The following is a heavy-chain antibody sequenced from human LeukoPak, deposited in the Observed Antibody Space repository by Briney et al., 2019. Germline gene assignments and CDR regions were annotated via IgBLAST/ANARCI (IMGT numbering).Heavy chain of an antibody. CDR2: INSDGTTT. J-gene: IGHJ4*02. V-gene: IGHV3-74*01. CDR1: GFTFSNSW. D-gene: IGHD6-13*01. Sequence: GGSLRLSCGASGFTFSNSWMHWVRQTPEKGLVWVSQINSDGTTTNYADSAKGRFTISRDNAKNTLYLQMNSLRAEDTAVYYCARGGPAAGRFDYWGQGTLVTVSS. CDR3: ARGGPAAGRFDY.